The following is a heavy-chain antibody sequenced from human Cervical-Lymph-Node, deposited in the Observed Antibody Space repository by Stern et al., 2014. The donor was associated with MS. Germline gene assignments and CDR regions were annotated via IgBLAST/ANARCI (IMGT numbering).Heavy chain of an antibody. Sequence: QVQLVESGAEVKKPGSSVKVSCMASGGTFRSYAISWVRQAPGQGLEWMGGFIPLLHTSNYAQKFQGRVTITADESTSTAYMELSSLRSEDTAVYFCARQLERRYGMDVWGQGTTVTVSS. D-gene: IGHD1-1*01. V-gene: IGHV1-69*01. CDR1: GGTFRSYA. J-gene: IGHJ6*02. CDR2: FIPLLHTS. CDR3: ARQLERRYGMDV.